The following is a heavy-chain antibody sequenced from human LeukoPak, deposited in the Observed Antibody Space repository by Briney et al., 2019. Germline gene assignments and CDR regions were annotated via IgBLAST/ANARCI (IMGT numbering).Heavy chain of an antibody. CDR2: IRYDGSNK. D-gene: IGHD3-22*01. J-gene: IGHJ6*03. Sequence: GGSLRLSCAASGFTFSSYGMHWVRQAPGKGLEWVAFIRYDGSNKYYADSVKGQFTISRDNSKNTLYLQMNSLRAEDTAVYYCAKDRYYDSSGYPSNYYYYYMDVWGKGTTVTVSS. CDR3: AKDRYYDSSGYPSNYYYYYMDV. CDR1: GFTFSSYG. V-gene: IGHV3-30*02.